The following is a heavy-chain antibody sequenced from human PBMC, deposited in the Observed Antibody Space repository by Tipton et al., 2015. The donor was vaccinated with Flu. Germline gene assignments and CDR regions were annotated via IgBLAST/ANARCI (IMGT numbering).Heavy chain of an antibody. V-gene: IGHV4-39*07. J-gene: IGHJ6*02. CDR1: GGSISSSSYY. Sequence: TLSLTCTVSGGSISSSSYYWGWFRQPPGKGLEWIGSIYYSGSTYYNPSLKSRVTISVDTSKNQFSLKLSSVTAADTAVYYCARERGYSYALYYYGMDVWGQGTTVTVSS. D-gene: IGHD5-18*01. CDR3: ARERGYSYALYYYGMDV. CDR2: IYYSGST.